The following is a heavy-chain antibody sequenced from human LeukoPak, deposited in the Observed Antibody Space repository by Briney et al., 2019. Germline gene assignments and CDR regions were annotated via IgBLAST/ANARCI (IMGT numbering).Heavy chain of an antibody. CDR1: GYSISSGYY. J-gene: IGHJ5*02. D-gene: IGHD2-15*01. CDR3: AREGCSGGSCRRPYNWFDP. CDR2: IYHSGRT. V-gene: IGHV4-38-2*02. Sequence: PSETLSLTCTVSGYSISSGYYWGWIRQPPGKGLEWIGSIYHSGRTFYNPSLKSRVTISLDTSRNQFSLKLTSATAADTAVYYCAREGCSGGSCRRPYNWFDPWGQGTLVTVSS.